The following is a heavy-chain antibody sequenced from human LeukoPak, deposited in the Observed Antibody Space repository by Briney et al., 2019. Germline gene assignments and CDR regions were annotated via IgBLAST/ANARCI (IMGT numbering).Heavy chain of an antibody. V-gene: IGHV4-61*02. CDR1: GGSISSGSYY. CDR3: ARVKGFDAFDI. J-gene: IGHJ3*02. Sequence: SQTLSLTCTVSGGSISSGSYYWSWIRQPAGKGLEWIGRIYTSGSTNYNPSLKSRVTISVDTSKNQFSLKLSSVTAADTAVYYCARVKGFDAFDIWGQGAMVTVSS. CDR2: IYTSGST.